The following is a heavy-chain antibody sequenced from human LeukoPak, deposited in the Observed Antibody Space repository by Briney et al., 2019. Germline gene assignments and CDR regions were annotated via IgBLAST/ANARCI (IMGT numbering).Heavy chain of an antibody. D-gene: IGHD4-23*01. V-gene: IGHV4-39*01. CDR3: ARLHYGGNYGYYYYYMDV. CDR1: GVSISSSNSY. J-gene: IGHJ6*03. CDR2: IYYTGST. Sequence: SETLSLTCTVSGVSISSSNSYWGWIRQPPGKGLEWIGSIYYTGSTYYNPSLKSRVTISVDTSKNQFSLKLSSVTAADTAVYYCARLHYGGNYGYYYYYMDVWGKGTTVTISS.